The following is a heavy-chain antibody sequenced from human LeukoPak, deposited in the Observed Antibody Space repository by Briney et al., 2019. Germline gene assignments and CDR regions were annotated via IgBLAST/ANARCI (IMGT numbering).Heavy chain of an antibody. Sequence: HRASVKVSCKTYGYSFTDYYIHWVRQAPGQGLEWMGWINTKSGRTSSARKFQGRVTMTRDPSITTVYMDMAWLTSDDTAIYFCARADFIDAGPYLIGPWGQGTLVTVSS. D-gene: IGHD3-3*01. CDR2: INTKSGRT. CDR3: ARADFIDAGPYLIGP. V-gene: IGHV1-2*02. CDR1: GYSFTDYY. J-gene: IGHJ5*02.